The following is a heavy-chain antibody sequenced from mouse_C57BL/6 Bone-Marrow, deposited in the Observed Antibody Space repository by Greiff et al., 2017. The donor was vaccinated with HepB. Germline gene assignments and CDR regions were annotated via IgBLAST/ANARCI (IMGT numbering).Heavy chain of an antibody. CDR3: ASNYGSSLRFAY. CDR2: IHPNSGST. Sequence: QVQLKQPGAELVKPGASVKLSCKASGYTFTSYWMHWVKQRPGQGLEWIGMIHPNSGSTNYNEKFKSKATLTVDKSSSTAYMQLSSLTSEDSAVYYCASNYGSSLRFAYWGQGTLVTVSA. D-gene: IGHD1-1*01. J-gene: IGHJ3*01. CDR1: GYTFTSYW. V-gene: IGHV1-64*01.